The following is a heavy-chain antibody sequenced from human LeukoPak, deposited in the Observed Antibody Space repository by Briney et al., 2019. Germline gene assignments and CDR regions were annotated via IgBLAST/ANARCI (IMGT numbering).Heavy chain of an antibody. CDR3: VFVKRNTNWFDP. D-gene: IGHD1/OR15-1a*01. J-gene: IGHJ5*02. V-gene: IGHV3-53*01. CDR2: LYSGGTT. Sequence: GSLRLSCAASGLTVSSNYMSWVRQAPGKGLECVSILYSGGTTYYADSVKGRFTISRDNSKNTLSLQMNNVRAEDTAVYYCVFVKRNTNWFDPWGQGTLVTVSS. CDR1: GLTVSSNY.